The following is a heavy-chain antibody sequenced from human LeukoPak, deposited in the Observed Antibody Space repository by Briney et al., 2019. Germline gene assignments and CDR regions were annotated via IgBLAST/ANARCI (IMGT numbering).Heavy chain of an antibody. Sequence: GGSLRLSCAASGFTFSSYGMHWVRQAPGKGLEWVAFIRYDGSNKYYADSVKGRFTISRDNSKNTLYLQMNSLRAEDTAVYYCAKDLGIAAADLDAFDIWGQGTMVTVSS. CDR2: IRYDGSNK. V-gene: IGHV3-30*02. D-gene: IGHD6-13*01. CDR1: GFTFSSYG. CDR3: AKDLGIAAADLDAFDI. J-gene: IGHJ3*02.